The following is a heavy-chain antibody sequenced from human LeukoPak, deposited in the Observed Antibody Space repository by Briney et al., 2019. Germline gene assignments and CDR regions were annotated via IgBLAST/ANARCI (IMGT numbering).Heavy chain of an antibody. Sequence: ASVKVSSNASGYSFTSYGICWVLHAPGQRLEGMGWVSAYSGNTNYAQKLQGRVTMTTDTSTSTAYMELRSLRSDDTAVYYCARETRNSRIAAAGTNWFDPWGQGTLVTVSS. CDR1: GYSFTSYG. D-gene: IGHD6-13*01. J-gene: IGHJ5*02. CDR3: ARETRNSRIAAAGTNWFDP. CDR2: VSAYSGNT. V-gene: IGHV1-18*01.